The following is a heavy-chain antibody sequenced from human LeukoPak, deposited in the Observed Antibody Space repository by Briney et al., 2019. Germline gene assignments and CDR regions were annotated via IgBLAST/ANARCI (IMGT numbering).Heavy chain of an antibody. V-gene: IGHV3-7*01. Sequence: GGSLRLSCAASGFTSSNYWMSWVRQAPGKGQEWVANIKQDGSEKYYVDSVKGRFTISRDNAKNSLYLQMNSLRAEDTAIYYCAKPSIRGEDYFDYWGQGTLVTVSS. CDR3: AKPSIRGEDYFDY. CDR2: IKQDGSEK. CDR1: GFTSSNYW. J-gene: IGHJ4*02. D-gene: IGHD7-27*01.